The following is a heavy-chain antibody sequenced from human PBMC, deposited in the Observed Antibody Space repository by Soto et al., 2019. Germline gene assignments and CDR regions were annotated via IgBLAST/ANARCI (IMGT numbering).Heavy chain of an antibody. CDR1: GFTFSDYY. CDR2: ISSSSSYT. V-gene: IGHV3-11*06. Sequence: PVGSLRLSCAASGFTFSDYYMSWIRQAPGKGLEWVSYISSSSSYTNYADSVKGRFTISRDNAKNSLYLQMNSLRAEDTAVYYCASTPGTAMVTYFDYWGQGTLVTVSS. CDR3: ASTPGTAMVTYFDY. D-gene: IGHD5-18*01. J-gene: IGHJ4*02.